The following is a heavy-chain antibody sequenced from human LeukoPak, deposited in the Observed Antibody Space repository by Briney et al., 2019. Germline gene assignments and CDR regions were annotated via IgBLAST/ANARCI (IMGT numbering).Heavy chain of an antibody. CDR3: ARGRGSGDD. D-gene: IGHD6-19*01. CDR2: INWSGDNT. Sequence: GGSLRLSCAASEFTFEDYAMTWVRQAPGKGLEWVCNINWSGDNTRYADSVKGRFTISRDNAKNSLYLQMNSLRAEDTALYYCARGRGSGDDWGQGTLVTVSS. V-gene: IGHV3-20*04. CDR1: EFTFEDYA. J-gene: IGHJ4*02.